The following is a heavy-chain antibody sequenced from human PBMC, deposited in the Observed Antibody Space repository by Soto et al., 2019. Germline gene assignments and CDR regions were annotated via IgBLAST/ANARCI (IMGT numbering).Heavy chain of an antibody. CDR3: ARGEQLVRPLYYYYYYMDV. J-gene: IGHJ6*03. CDR2: ISSNGTNT. V-gene: IGHV3-64*04. D-gene: IGHD6-6*01. CDR1: GFTFSNYE. Sequence: GGSLRLSCAASGFTFSNYEMHWVRQAPGKGLEYVSDISSNGTNTDYAKSVKGRFTISRDNSENSLYLQMNSLRAEDTAVYYCARGEQLVRPLYYYYYYMDVWGKGTTVTVSS.